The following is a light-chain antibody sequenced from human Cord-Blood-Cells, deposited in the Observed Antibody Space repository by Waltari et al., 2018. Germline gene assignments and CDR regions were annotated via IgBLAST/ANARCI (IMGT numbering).Light chain of an antibody. J-gene: IGLJ1*01. V-gene: IGLV2-8*01. CDR2: EVS. CDR3: SAYAGSNKNV. Sequence: QSALTQPPSASGSPGQSVTISCTGTSSDVGGYNYVSWYQQHPGKAPKLMIYEVSKRPSGVPDRFSGSKSGNTASLTVSGLQAEHEADYYCSAYAGSNKNVFGTGTKVTVL. CDR1: SSDVGGYNY.